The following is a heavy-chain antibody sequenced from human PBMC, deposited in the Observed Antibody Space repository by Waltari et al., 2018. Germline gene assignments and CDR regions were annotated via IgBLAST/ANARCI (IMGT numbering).Heavy chain of an antibody. D-gene: IGHD3-22*01. CDR2: IIPIFGTA. CDR3: ARVESSGYGDY. CDR1: GGTFRSYA. J-gene: IGHJ4*02. Sequence: QVQLVQSGAEVKKPGSSVKVSCKASGGTFRSYAITGVQQAPGQGLEGMGGIIPIFGTANYAQKFQGRVTITADESTSTAYMELSSLRSEDTAVYYCARVESSGYGDYWGQGTLVTVSS. V-gene: IGHV1-69*01.